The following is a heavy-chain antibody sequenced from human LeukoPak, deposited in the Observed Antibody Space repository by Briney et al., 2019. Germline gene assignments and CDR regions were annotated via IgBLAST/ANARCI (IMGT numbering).Heavy chain of an antibody. Sequence: GGSLRLSCAASGFTFSSYAMSWVRQAPGKGLEWVSAISITVGGTYYADSVKGRFTISRDNAKNSLYLQMNSLRAEDTAVYYCARGPNEFDYWGQGTLVTVSS. CDR1: GFTFSSYA. CDR3: ARGPNEFDY. J-gene: IGHJ4*02. D-gene: IGHD2-8*01. CDR2: ISITVGGT. V-gene: IGHV3-23*01.